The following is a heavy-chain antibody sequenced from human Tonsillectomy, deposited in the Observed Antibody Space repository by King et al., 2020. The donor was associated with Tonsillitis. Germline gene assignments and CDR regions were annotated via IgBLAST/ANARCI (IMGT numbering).Heavy chain of an antibody. CDR1: GGSISSYY. J-gene: IGHJ3*02. CDR3: AREISLADAFDI. D-gene: IGHD1-1*01. Sequence: VQLQESGPGLVKPSETLSLTCTVSGGSISSYYWSWFRQPPGKGLEWIGYIYYSGSTNYNPSLKSRVTMSVDTSKSQFSLKLSSVTAADTAVYYCAREISLADAFDIWGQGTMVTVSS. V-gene: IGHV4-59*01. CDR2: IYYSGST.